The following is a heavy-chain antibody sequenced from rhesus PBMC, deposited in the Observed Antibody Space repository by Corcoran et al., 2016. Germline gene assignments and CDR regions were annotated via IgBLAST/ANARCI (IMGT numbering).Heavy chain of an antibody. J-gene: IGHJ4*01. D-gene: IGHD4-29*01. Sequence: VPLQESGPGLVKPSETLSLTCPVSGASLSTSLWSWLRTFPGKGLEWIGEIYGNSGSTNYNPPLKSRVTISKDSSKNQLSLMLSSVTAADTAMYHCARGQAATPFDYWGQGVLVTVSS. V-gene: IGHV4-80*01. CDR3: ARGQAATPFDY. CDR2: IYGNSGST. CDR1: GASLSTSL.